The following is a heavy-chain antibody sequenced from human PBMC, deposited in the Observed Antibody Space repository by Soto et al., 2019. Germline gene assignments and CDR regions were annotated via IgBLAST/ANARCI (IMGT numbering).Heavy chain of an antibody. CDR3: ARDHSVTYRGYSYWWFDP. J-gene: IGHJ5*02. CDR2: INPNGGVT. D-gene: IGHD3-22*01. CDR1: GYTFTNNW. Sequence: ASVKVSCKASGYTFTNNWIHWVRQAPGQGLEWMGVINPNGGVTVYAQKFQGRVTMTRDTSTSTFYMDLSSLRPEGTALYYCARDHSVTYRGYSYWWFDPCGQGTLVTVSS. V-gene: IGHV1-46*01.